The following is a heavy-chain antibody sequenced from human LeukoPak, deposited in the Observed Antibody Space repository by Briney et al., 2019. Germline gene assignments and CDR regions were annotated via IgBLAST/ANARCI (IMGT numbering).Heavy chain of an antibody. V-gene: IGHV1-46*03. D-gene: IGHD3-10*01. CDR3: ARSVENVSGISDV. Sequence: ASVKVSCKASGYTFTGNYMHWVRKSPGQGLEWLGIINPSGGSTSYAQKFQGRVTITRDTSTSTVYMELSSLRSEDTAVYYCARSVENVSGISDVWGKGTTVTVSS. J-gene: IGHJ6*04. CDR1: GYTFTGNY. CDR2: INPSGGST.